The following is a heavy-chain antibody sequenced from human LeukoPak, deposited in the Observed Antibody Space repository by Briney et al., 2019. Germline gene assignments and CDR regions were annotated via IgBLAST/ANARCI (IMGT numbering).Heavy chain of an antibody. CDR2: ISSSSSTI. Sequence: PGGSLRLSCAASGFTFSSYSMNWVRQAPGKGLEWVSYISSSSSTIYYADSVKGRFTISRDNAKNSLYLQMNSLRAEDTAVYYCARDVLLWFGEHYYGMDVWGQGTTVTVSS. D-gene: IGHD3-10*01. CDR1: GFTFSSYS. V-gene: IGHV3-48*04. J-gene: IGHJ6*02. CDR3: ARDVLLWFGEHYYGMDV.